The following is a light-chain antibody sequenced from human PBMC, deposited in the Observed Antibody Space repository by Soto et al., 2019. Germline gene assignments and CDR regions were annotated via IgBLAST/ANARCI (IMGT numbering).Light chain of an antibody. Sequence: DIQMTQSPSTLAASLGDRVTITCRASQGVNIWLAWYQQKPGKAPKLLISLASRLESGVPPRFSGSGSGTEFTLTISSLQSEDFAVYYCQQYNNWLTFGGGTKVDIK. CDR1: QGVNIW. CDR2: LAS. J-gene: IGKJ4*01. CDR3: QQYNNWLT. V-gene: IGKV1-5*03.